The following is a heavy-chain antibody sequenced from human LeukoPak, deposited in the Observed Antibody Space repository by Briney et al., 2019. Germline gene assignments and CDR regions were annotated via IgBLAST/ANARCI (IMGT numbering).Heavy chain of an antibody. D-gene: IGHD3-10*01. J-gene: IGHJ3*01. Sequence: PGGSLRLSCAASGFTFSNYWMHWVRQAPGKGLVWVSRINSDGSSTNYADSMKGRFTIFRDNAKNTLYLQMNSLRVDDTAVYYCAKDESRVRGVIRDAFDFWGQGTLVTVSS. V-gene: IGHV3-74*01. CDR1: GFTFSNYW. CDR2: INSDGSST. CDR3: AKDESRVRGVIRDAFDF.